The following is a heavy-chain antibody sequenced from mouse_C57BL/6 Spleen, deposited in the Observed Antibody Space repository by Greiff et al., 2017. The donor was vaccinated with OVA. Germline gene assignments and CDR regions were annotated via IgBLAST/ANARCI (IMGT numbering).Heavy chain of an antibody. CDR2: IRNKANGYTT. Sequence: EVKLMESGGGLVQPGGSLSLSCAASGFTFTDYYMSWVRQPPGKALEWLGFIRNKANGYTTEYSASVKGRFTISRDNSQSILYLQMNALRAEDSATYYCARSIYGRWYFDVWGTGTTVTVSS. J-gene: IGHJ1*03. D-gene: IGHD1-2*01. CDR1: GFTFTDYY. CDR3: ARSIYGRWYFDV. V-gene: IGHV7-3*01.